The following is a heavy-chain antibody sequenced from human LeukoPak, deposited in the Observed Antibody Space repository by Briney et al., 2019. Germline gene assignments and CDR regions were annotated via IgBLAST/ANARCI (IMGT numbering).Heavy chain of an antibody. CDR3: ARVRTGTTVIKSCYFDY. J-gene: IGHJ4*02. D-gene: IGHD1-7*01. CDR2: IYYSGST. V-gene: IGHV4-59*01. Sequence: SETLSLTCTVSGGSISSYYWGWIRQPPGKGLEWIGYIYYSGSTNYNPSLKSRVTISVDTSKNQFSLKLSSVTAADTAVYYCARVRTGTTVIKSCYFDYWGQGTLVTVSS. CDR1: GGSISSYY.